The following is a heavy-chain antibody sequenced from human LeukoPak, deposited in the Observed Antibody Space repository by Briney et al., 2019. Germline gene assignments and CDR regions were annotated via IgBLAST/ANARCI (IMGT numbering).Heavy chain of an antibody. CDR2: IYYSGST. V-gene: IGHV4-39*07. CDR1: GGSISSSSYY. Sequence: PSETLSLTCTVSGGSISSSSYYWDWIRQPPGKGLEWIGSIYYSGSTYYNPSLKSRVTISVDTSKNQFSLKLSSVTAADTAVYYCARATQQQWLVGLGGRYTHNFDYWGQGTLVTVSS. J-gene: IGHJ4*02. D-gene: IGHD6-19*01. CDR3: ARATQQQWLVGLGGRYTHNFDY.